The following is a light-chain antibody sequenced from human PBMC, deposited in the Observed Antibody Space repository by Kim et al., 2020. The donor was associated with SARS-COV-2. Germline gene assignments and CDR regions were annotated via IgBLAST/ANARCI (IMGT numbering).Light chain of an antibody. CDR1: QSVSSTY. J-gene: IGKJ4*01. Sequence: LSPGEGATLSCRASQSVSSTYLAWYQQKTGQSPRLLMYGASSRATGIPDRFSGSGSGTDFTLTISGLEPEDFAVYYCQHFDSSLTFGGGTKVDIK. CDR2: GAS. CDR3: QHFDSSLT. V-gene: IGKV3-20*01.